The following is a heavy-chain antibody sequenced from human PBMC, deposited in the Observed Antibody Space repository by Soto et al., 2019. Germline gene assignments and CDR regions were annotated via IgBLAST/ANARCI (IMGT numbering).Heavy chain of an antibody. V-gene: IGHV3-23*01. CDR1: GFTFDNYA. CDR2: IRGSGGST. Sequence: GESLKISCAVSGFTFDNYAMSWVRQAPGKGLEWVSAIRGSGGSTYYADSVKGRFTISRDNSKNTLYLQMNSLRAEDTAVYYCAKMTTARDAFDVWGQGTMVTVSS. CDR3: AKMTTARDAFDV. D-gene: IGHD4-17*01. J-gene: IGHJ3*01.